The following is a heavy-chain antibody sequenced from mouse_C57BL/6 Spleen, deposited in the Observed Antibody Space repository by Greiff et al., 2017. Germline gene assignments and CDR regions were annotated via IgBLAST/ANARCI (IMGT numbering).Heavy chain of an antibody. Sequence: QVQLQQPGAELVRPGSSVKLSCKASGYTFTSYWMHWVKQRPIQGLEWIGNIDPSDSETHYNQKFKDKATLTVDKSSSTAYMQLSSLTSEDSAVYYCVKRGQAYYAMYYWGQGTSVTVSS. CDR3: VKRGQAYYAMYY. J-gene: IGHJ4*01. V-gene: IGHV1-52*01. CDR2: IDPSDSET. D-gene: IGHD3-2*02. CDR1: GYTFTSYW.